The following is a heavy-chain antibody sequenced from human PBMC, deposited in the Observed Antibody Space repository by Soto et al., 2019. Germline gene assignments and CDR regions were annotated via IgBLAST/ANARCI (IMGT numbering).Heavy chain of an antibody. CDR2: INPNSGGT. J-gene: IGHJ5*02. D-gene: IGHD2-21*02. CDR3: ARDIAPPTYCGGDCYSFDP. Sequence: QVQLVQSGAEVKKPGASAKVSCKASGYTFTGYYMHWVRQAPGQGLEWMGWINPNSGGTNYAQKFQGWVTMTRDTSISTAYMKLSRLRSDDTAVYYCARDIAPPTYCGGDCYSFDPWGQGTLVTVSS. CDR1: GYTFTGYY. V-gene: IGHV1-2*04.